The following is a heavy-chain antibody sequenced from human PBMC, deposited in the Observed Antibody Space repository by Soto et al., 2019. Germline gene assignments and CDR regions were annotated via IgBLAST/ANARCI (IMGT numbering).Heavy chain of an antibody. D-gene: IGHD6-6*01. CDR1: GGSISSGDYY. J-gene: IGHJ6*02. CDR2: IYYSGST. V-gene: IGHV4-30-4*02. Sequence: SETLSLTCTVSGGSISSGDYYWSWIRQPPGKGLEWIGYIYYSGSTYYNPSLKSRVTISVDTSKNQFSLKLSSVTAADTAVYYCARDQGIAARNYYYGVDVWGQGTTVTVSS. CDR3: ARDQGIAARNYYYGVDV.